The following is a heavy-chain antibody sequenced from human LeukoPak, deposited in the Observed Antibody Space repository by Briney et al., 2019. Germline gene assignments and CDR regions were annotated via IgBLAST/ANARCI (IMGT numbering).Heavy chain of an antibody. D-gene: IGHD3-22*01. Sequence: SETLSLTCTVSGGSISSYYWSWIRQPPGKGLEWIGYIYYSGSTNYNPSLKSRVTISADTSKNQFSLKLSSVTAADTAVYYCARYYDSSGWFDYWGQGTLVTVSS. V-gene: IGHV4-59*08. J-gene: IGHJ4*02. CDR1: GGSISSYY. CDR2: IYYSGST. CDR3: ARYYDSSGWFDY.